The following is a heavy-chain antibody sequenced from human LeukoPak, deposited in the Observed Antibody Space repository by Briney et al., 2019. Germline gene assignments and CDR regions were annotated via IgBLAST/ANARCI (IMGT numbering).Heavy chain of an antibody. CDR1: EFTFGDYA. Sequence: PGRSLRLSCVAAEFTFGDYAMSWVRQAPGKGLEWVGFIRSKVHGGTTDYAASVKDRFTISREGSKSIAYLQMNSLKTEDTAVYYCTRGTGGNYWGQGTLVTVSS. CDR3: TRGTGGNY. D-gene: IGHD1-14*01. J-gene: IGHJ4*02. CDR2: IRSKVHGGTT. V-gene: IGHV3-49*04.